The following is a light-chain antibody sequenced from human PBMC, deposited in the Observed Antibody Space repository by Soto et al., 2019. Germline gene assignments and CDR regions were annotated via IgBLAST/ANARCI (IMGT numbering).Light chain of an antibody. CDR2: WAS. J-gene: IGKJ3*01. V-gene: IGKV4-1*01. CDR3: QQYLSTPLT. CDR1: QTVLKSSNNRNY. Sequence: DSRLIHSSQSLPLTVGKRATINCKSSQTVLKSSNNRNYLAWYQQKPGQPPKLLMYWASTRESGVPDRFSGRGSGTDFTLTISSLQAEDFAIYYCQQYLSTPLTFGQGTKVDIK.